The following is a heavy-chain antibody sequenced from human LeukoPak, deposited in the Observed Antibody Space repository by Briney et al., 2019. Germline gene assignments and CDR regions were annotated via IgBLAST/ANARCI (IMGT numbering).Heavy chain of an antibody. CDR3: ARPRYSGYGWGAFDI. V-gene: IGHV5-10-1*01. Sequence: GESLKISCKGSGYSFTSYWISWVRQMPGQGLEWMGRIDPSDSYTNYSPSFQGHVTISADKSISTAYLQWSSLKASDTAMYYCARPRYSGYGWGAFDIWGQGTMVTVSS. CDR1: GYSFTSYW. J-gene: IGHJ3*02. CDR2: IDPSDSYT. D-gene: IGHD5-12*01.